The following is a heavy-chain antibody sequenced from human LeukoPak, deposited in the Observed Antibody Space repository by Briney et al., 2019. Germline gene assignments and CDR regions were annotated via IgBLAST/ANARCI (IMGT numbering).Heavy chain of an antibody. CDR2: IYWDDYR. J-gene: IGHJ4*02. CDR3: ARTYFYGSGSSWFFDY. Sequence: SGPTLVTPTQTLTLTCNFSGFSLFTSGVGVGWIRQPPGKALEWLALIYWDDYRRYSPSLKSRLTITKDTSKNQVVLTMTNVDPVDTGTYYCARTYFYGSGSSWFFDYWGQGTLVTVSS. D-gene: IGHD3-10*01. CDR1: GFSLFTSGVG. V-gene: IGHV2-5*02.